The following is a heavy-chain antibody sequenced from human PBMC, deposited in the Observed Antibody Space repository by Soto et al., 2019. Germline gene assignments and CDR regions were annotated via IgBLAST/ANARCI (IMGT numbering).Heavy chain of an antibody. J-gene: IGHJ4*02. CDR1: GGSISGSYYY. Sequence: PSETLSLTCAVSGGSISGSYYYWGWLRQSPGRGPEWIGSVFYTRFTSYNPSLESRVSVSVDTSKNQFSLKVSAVTAAVTAVYYCASSQKGYNWNYFDHWGQGALVTVSS. D-gene: IGHD1-20*01. V-gene: IGHV4-39*01. CDR2: VFYTRFT. CDR3: ASSQKGYNWNYFDH.